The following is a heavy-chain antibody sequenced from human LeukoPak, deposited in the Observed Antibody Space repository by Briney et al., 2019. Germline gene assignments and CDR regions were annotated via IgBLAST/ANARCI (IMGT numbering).Heavy chain of an antibody. V-gene: IGHV4-39*07. Sequence: SETLSLTCAVSGGSVSSGSYYWGWIRQPPGKGLECIGNIYYSGSTYYNPSLKSRVTISVETSKNQFSLKLSSVTAADTAVYYCARGGKWTVTMVVWFDPWGQGTLVTVSS. J-gene: IGHJ5*02. CDR3: ARGGKWTVTMVVWFDP. CDR2: IYYSGST. CDR1: GGSVSSGSYY. D-gene: IGHD4-17*01.